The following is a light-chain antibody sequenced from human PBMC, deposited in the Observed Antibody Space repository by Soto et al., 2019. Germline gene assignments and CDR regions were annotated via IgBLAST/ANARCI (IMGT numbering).Light chain of an antibody. CDR1: SSDVGGYNY. Sequence: QSALTQPASVSGSPGQSITVSCTCTSSDVGGYNYVSWYQQHPGKAPKLMIYEVSNRPSGVSNRFSASKSGNTASLTISGLQAEDEADYYCSAYTSSSTVVFGGWTKLTGL. CDR2: EVS. J-gene: IGLJ2*01. CDR3: SAYTSSSTVV. V-gene: IGLV2-14*01.